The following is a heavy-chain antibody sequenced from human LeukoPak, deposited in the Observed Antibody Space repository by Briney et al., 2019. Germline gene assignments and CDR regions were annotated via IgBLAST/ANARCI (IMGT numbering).Heavy chain of an antibody. CDR2: ISYDGSNK. D-gene: IGHD2-15*01. J-gene: IGHJ3*02. CDR1: GFTFSSYA. Sequence: GSLRLSCAASGFTFSSYAMHWVRQAPGKGLEWVAVISYDGSNKYYADSVKGRFTISRDNSKNTLYLQMNSLRAEDTAVYYCARGLLGYCSGGSCHGAFDIWGQGTMVTVSS. V-gene: IGHV3-30*04. CDR3: ARGLLGYCSGGSCHGAFDI.